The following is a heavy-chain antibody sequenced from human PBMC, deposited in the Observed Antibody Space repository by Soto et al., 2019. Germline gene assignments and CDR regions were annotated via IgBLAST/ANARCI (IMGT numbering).Heavy chain of an antibody. J-gene: IGHJ6*03. Sequence: SETLSLTCTVSVGSISSYYWSWVGQPPGKGLEWIGYIYYSGSTNYNPSLKSRVTISVDTSKNQFSLKLSSVTAADTAVYYCARELGYCSSTSCSHYYYYYMDVWGKGNTVTVS. CDR1: VGSISSYY. V-gene: IGHV4-59*01. D-gene: IGHD2-2*01. CDR3: ARELGYCSSTSCSHYYYYYMDV. CDR2: IYYSGST.